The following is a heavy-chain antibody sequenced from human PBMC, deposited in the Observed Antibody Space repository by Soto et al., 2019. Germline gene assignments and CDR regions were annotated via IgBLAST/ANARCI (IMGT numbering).Heavy chain of an antibody. CDR1: GYTFTGYY. CDR3: ARDYDSSGYRDY. D-gene: IGHD3-22*01. Sequence: ASVKVACKASGYTFTGYYGHRLRHTPGQGLEWMGWINPNSGGTNYAQKFQGRVTMTRDTSISTAYMELSRLRSGDTVVYYCARDYDSSGYRDYWGQGTLVTVSS. CDR2: INPNSGGT. J-gene: IGHJ4*01. V-gene: IGHV1-2*02.